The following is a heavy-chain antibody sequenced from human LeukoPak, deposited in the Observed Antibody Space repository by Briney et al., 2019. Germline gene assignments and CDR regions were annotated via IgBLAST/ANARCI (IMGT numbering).Heavy chain of an antibody. CDR1: GFTSSSHG. J-gene: IGHJ4*02. D-gene: IGHD3-10*01. V-gene: IGHV3-23*01. CDR2: ISGSGDNT. Sequence: GGSLRLSCAASGFTSSSHGMSWVRQAPGKGLEWVSTISGSGDNTYYADSVKGRFTISRDNSKNTLYLQMNSLRAEDTVVYYCAKVTYGSGTYGAFDYWGQGTLVTVSS. CDR3: AKVTYGSGTYGAFDY.